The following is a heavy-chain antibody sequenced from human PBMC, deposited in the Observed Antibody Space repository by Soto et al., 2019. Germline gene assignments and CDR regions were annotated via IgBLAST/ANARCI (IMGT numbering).Heavy chain of an antibody. J-gene: IGHJ5*02. CDR3: ARIGRASTSFYSWFDP. V-gene: IGHV4-38-2*01. D-gene: IGHD2-2*02. Sequence: SETLSLTCLVSGYSLTSDFYWGWIREPPGKGLEWIGSIYHSGTTYSDPSLRSRLTISVDTSKNQFSLMLSSVTAADTAVYFCARIGRASTSFYSWFDPWGQGSLVTVSS. CDR2: IYHSGTT. CDR1: GYSLTSDFY.